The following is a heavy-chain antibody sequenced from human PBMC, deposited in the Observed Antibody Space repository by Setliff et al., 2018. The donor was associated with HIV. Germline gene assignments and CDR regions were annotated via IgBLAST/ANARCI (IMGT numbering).Heavy chain of an antibody. CDR1: GGSFGGSY. Sequence: SETLSLTCAVYGGSFGGSYWSWIRQPPGKGLEWIGELNYDGVTNHNPSLRSRVTISVDTSRKQWSLRLNSVTAADTAVYYCATTYCRGADCPQMYDYWGQGTLVTVSS. J-gene: IGHJ4*02. CDR3: ATTYCRGADCPQMYDY. V-gene: IGHV4-34*01. D-gene: IGHD2-21*02. CDR2: LNYDGVT.